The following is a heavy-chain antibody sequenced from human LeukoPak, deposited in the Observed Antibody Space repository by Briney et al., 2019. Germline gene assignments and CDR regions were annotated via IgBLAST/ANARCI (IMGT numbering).Heavy chain of an antibody. D-gene: IGHD3-3*01. CDR3: ARALIQTPRITIFGVAKYYFDY. CDR1: GGSFSGYY. CDR2: INHSGST. Sequence: PSETLSLTCAVYGGSFSGYYWSWIRQPPGKGLEWIGEINHSGSTSYNPSLKSRVTISVDTSKNQFSLKLSSVTAADTAVYYCARALIQTPRITIFGVAKYYFDYWGQGTLVTVSS. V-gene: IGHV4-34*01. J-gene: IGHJ4*02.